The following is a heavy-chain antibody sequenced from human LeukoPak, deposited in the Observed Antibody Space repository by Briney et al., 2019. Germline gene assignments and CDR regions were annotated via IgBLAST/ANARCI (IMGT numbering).Heavy chain of an antibody. CDR1: GYTFTSYD. J-gene: IGHJ4*02. D-gene: IGHD3-3*01. CDR3: ARDHGTYYDFWSGYYTFDY. Sequence: GASVKVSCKASGYTFTSYDINWVRQATGQGLEWMGWMNPNSGNTGYAQKFQGRVTMTRNTSISTAYMELSSLRSDDTAVYYCARDHGTYYDFWSGYYTFDYWGQGTLVTASS. V-gene: IGHV1-8*01. CDR2: MNPNSGNT.